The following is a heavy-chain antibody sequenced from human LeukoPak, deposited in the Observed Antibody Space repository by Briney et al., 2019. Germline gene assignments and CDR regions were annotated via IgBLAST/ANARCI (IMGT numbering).Heavy chain of an antibody. CDR1: GGSISSGDYY. V-gene: IGHV4-30-4*01. D-gene: IGHD4-11*01. J-gene: IGHJ4*02. Sequence: PSETLSLTCTVSGGSISSGDYYWSWIRQPPGKGLEWIGYIYYSGSTYYNPSLKSRVTISVDTSKNQFSLKLSSVTAADTAVYYCARGIAPVSNEGFDYWGQGTLVTVSS. CDR2: IYYSGST. CDR3: ARGIAPVSNEGFDY.